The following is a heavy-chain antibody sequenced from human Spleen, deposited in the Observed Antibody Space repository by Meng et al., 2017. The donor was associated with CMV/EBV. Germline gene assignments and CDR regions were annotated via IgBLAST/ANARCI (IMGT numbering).Heavy chain of an antibody. D-gene: IGHD3-3*01. CDR1: RFTFRSYW. CDR3: ASGDNTIFGVVSLFDP. CDR2: INSDGSST. V-gene: IGHV3-74*01. J-gene: IGHJ5*02. Sequence: RFTFRSYWIHWVRQAPGKRLVWVSRINSDGSSTSYAASVQGRFPISRDNAKNTLYLQMNSLRAEDTAVYYCASGDNTIFGVVSLFDPWGQGTLVTVSS.